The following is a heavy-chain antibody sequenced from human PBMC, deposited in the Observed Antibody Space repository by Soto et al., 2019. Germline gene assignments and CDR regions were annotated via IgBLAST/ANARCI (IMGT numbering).Heavy chain of an antibody. V-gene: IGHV4-34*01. D-gene: IGHD6-13*01. CDR2: FNHSGST. Sequence: PSETLPLTCAVYVGSFSGYYWSCIRQPPGKGLEWIGEFNHSGSTNYNPSLKSRVTISVDTSKNQFSLKLSSVTAADTAVYYCARADGEQQLVRVFDIWGRGPLVTVSS. CDR1: VGSFSGYY. J-gene: IGHJ2*01. CDR3: ARADGEQQLVRVFDI.